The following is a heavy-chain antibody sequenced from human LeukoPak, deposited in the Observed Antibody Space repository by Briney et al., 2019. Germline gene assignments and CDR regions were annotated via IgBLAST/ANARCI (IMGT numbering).Heavy chain of an antibody. Sequence: SETLSLTCTVSGGSVSSGSSYWSWGRQPPGKGLEWIGYIYYSGSTSYNPSLKSRLTISVDTSKSQFSLKLSSVTAADTAQYYCARGVRGVEGHNRLDPWGQGTLVTVSS. J-gene: IGHJ5*02. CDR3: ARGVRGVEGHNRLDP. CDR1: GGSVSSGSSY. CDR2: IYYSGST. D-gene: IGHD3-10*01. V-gene: IGHV4-61*01.